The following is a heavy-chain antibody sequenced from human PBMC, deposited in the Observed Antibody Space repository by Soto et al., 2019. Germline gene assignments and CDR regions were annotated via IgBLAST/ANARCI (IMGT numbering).Heavy chain of an antibody. J-gene: IGHJ6*02. CDR1: GLTFSSYG. D-gene: IGHD4-4*01. CDR2: ISYDGRNK. V-gene: IGHV3-30*18. Sequence: QVYLVESGGGVVQPGRSLRLSCAASGLTFSSYGMHWVRQGPGKGLEWVAVISYDGRNKYYADSVKGRFTISRDNSKNTLYPQMNSLRAEDTAVYYCAKSSTAEYYYYGMDVWGQGTTVTVSS. CDR3: AKSSTAEYYYYGMDV.